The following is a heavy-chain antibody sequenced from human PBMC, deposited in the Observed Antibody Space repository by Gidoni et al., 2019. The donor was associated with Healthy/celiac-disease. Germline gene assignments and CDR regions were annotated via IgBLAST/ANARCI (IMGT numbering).Heavy chain of an antibody. J-gene: IGHJ4*02. CDR3: AKDLYGSGSFYFDY. V-gene: IGHV3-9*01. CDR2: ISWNSGSI. D-gene: IGHD3-10*01. Sequence: EVQLVESGGGLVQPGRSLRLSCAASGFTFDDYAMHWVRQAPGKCLEWVSGISWNSGSIGYADSVKGRFTISRDNAKNSLYLQMNSLRAEDTALYYCAKDLYGSGSFYFDYWGQGTLVTVSS. CDR1: GFTFDDYA.